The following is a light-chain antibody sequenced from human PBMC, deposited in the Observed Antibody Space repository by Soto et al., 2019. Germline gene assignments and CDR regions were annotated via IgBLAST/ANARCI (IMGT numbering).Light chain of an antibody. CDR2: AAS. CDR1: QSISSY. J-gene: IGKJ1*01. V-gene: IGKV1-39*01. CDR3: QRSYSTLLT. Sequence: DIQMTQSPSSLSASVGDRVTITCRASQSISSYLNWYQQKPGKAPKLLIYAASSLQSGVPSRFRGSGSGTDFTLTISSLQPEDFATYYCQRSYSTLLTFGQGTKVEIK.